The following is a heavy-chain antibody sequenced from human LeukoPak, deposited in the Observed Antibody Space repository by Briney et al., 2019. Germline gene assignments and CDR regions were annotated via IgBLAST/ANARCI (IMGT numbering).Heavy chain of an antibody. D-gene: IGHD5-12*01. V-gene: IGHV3-43D*03. Sequence: GSLRLSCAASGFTFDDYAMHWVRQAPGKGLEWVSLISWDGGSTYYADSVKGRSTISRDNSKNSLYLQMNSLRAEDTALYYCAKDGTYSGYEGRSDYWGQGTLVTVSS. CDR2: ISWDGGST. CDR1: GFTFDDYA. J-gene: IGHJ4*02. CDR3: AKDGTYSGYEGRSDY.